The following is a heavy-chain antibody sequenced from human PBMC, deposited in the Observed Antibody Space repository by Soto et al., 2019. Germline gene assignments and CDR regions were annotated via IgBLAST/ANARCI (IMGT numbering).Heavy chain of an antibody. CDR1: GFTFSSYS. V-gene: IGHV3-21*01. Sequence: GGSLRLSCAASGFTFSSYSMNWVRQAPGKGLEWVSSISSSSSYIYYADSVKGRFTISRDNAKNSLYLQMNSLRAEDTAVYYCARASEAVAAADSYYNYCMDVWGQETMVTVSS. CDR3: ARASEAVAAADSYYNYCMDV. J-gene: IGHJ6*02. CDR2: ISSSSSYI. D-gene: IGHD6-19*01.